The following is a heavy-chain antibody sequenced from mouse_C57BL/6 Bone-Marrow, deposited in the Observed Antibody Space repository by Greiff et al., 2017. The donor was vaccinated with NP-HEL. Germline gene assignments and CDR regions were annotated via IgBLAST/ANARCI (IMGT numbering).Heavy chain of an antibody. CDR1: GFSLTSYG. CDR2: IWGVGST. CDR3: ASALTGTEAMDY. Sequence: VKLMESGPGLVAPSQSLSITCTVSGFSLTSYGVDWVRQSPGKGLEWLGVIWGVGSTNYNSALKSRLSISKDNSKSQVFLKMNSLQTDDTAMYYCASALTGTEAMDYWGQGTSVTVSS. D-gene: IGHD4-1*01. J-gene: IGHJ4*01. V-gene: IGHV2-6*01.